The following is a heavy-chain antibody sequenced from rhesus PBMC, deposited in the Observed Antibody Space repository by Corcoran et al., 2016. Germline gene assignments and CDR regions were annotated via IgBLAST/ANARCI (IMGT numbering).Heavy chain of an antibody. CDR1: GGSISSSYYY. CDR2: ISYSGST. J-gene: IGHJ4*01. D-gene: IGHD6-43*01. V-gene: IGHV4-122*02. CDR3: ARDDSSSLC. Sequence: QVQLQESGPGLVKPSETLSLTCAVSGGSISSSYYYWSWIRQAPGKGLEWIGYISYSGSTRYTPSLKSRVTISRDTSKNQFSLKLSSVTAADTAVYYCARDDSSSLCWGQGVLVTVSS.